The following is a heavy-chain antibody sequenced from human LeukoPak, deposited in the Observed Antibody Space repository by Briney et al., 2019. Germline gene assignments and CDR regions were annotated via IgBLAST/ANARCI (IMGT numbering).Heavy chain of an antibody. V-gene: IGHV3-48*01. D-gene: IGHD3-10*01. CDR2: INSGSSTI. Sequence: LPGGSLRLSCAASGFTFSTYNMHWVRQAPEKGLEWVSYINSGSSTIYYADSVKGRFTISRDNAKNSLYLQMNSLRAEDTAVYYCARGGTRGAYHLYMDVWGKGTTVTVSS. CDR3: ARGGTRGAYHLYMDV. CDR1: GFTFSTYN. J-gene: IGHJ6*03.